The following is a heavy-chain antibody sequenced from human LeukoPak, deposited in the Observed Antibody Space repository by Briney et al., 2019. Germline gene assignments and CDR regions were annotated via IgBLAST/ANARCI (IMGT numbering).Heavy chain of an antibody. CDR2: IIPILGIA. Sequence: ASVKVSCKGSGGTFSSYAISWVRQAPGQGLEWMGRIIPILGIANYAQKFQGRVTITADKSTSTAYMELSSLRSEDTAVYYCSKGSGSSHFDYWGQGTLVTVSS. CDR3: SKGSGSSHFDY. J-gene: IGHJ4*02. D-gene: IGHD3-10*01. V-gene: IGHV1-69*04. CDR1: GGTFSSYA.